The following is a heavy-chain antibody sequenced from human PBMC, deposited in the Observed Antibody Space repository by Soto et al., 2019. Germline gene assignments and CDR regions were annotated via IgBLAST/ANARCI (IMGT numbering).Heavy chain of an antibody. Sequence: PVGSLRLSCEVSGLSFRNARMNWVRQAPGKGLEWVGRIFRETEGGKAHYGAPVKGRFTIARDNLKNTVYLEMNSLKTEDTGVYYCTTWSNTILGVARIGGNGCGPWGQGTRVTVSS. V-gene: IGHV3-15*01. CDR1: GLSFRNAR. D-gene: IGHD6-19*01. CDR3: TTWSNTILGVARIGGNGCGP. CDR2: IFRETEGGKA. J-gene: IGHJ5*02.